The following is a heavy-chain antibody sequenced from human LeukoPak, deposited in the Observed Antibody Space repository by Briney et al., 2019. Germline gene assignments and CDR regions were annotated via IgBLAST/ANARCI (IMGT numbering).Heavy chain of an antibody. CDR2: IRGSGSTT. V-gene: IGHV3-23*01. Sequence: GGSLRLSCVASGFTFTSYAMSWVRQAPGKGLEWVSYIRGSGSTTHYADSVKGRFTISRDNSKNTLYLQMNSLRAEDTAVYYCAKDLGSSQDFDYWGQGTLVTVPS. CDR1: GFTFTSYA. D-gene: IGHD1-26*01. J-gene: IGHJ4*02. CDR3: AKDLGSSQDFDY.